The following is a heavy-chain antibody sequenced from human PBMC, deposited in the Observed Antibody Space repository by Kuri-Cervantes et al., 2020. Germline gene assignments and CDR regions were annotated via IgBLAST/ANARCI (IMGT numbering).Heavy chain of an antibody. CDR3: ARDTSVGRNWFDP. CDR1: GFTFSSYA. V-gene: IGHV3-23*01. Sequence: GESLKISCAASGFTFSSYAMSWVRQAPGKGLEWVSAISGSGGSTYYADSVKGRFTISRDNSKNTLYLQMNSLRAEDTAVYYCARDTSVGRNWFDPWGQGTLVTVSS. J-gene: IGHJ5*02. D-gene: IGHD1-26*01. CDR2: ISGSGGST.